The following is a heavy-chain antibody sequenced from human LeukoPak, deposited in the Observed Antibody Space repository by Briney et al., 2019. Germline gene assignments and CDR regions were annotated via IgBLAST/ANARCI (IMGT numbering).Heavy chain of an antibody. D-gene: IGHD2-2*01. V-gene: IGHV3-7*01. CDR2: IRQDGSEK. CDR1: GFNFNRYW. CDR3: AREWRKASHD. J-gene: IGHJ4*02. Sequence: GGSLRLSCAGSGFNFNRYWMSWVRQAPGKGLEWVANIRQDGSEKYYVDSVRGRFTISRDNAKNSLYLQMNSLRAEDTAVYYCAREWRKASHDWGQGTLDTVSS.